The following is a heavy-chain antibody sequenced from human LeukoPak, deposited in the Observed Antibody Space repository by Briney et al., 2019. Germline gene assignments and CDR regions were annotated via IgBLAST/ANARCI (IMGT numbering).Heavy chain of an antibody. CDR1: VFTFGDYT. Sequence: GGSLRLSRTASVFTFGDYTMNWFRQAPGKGLEWVGFIRSKTCGGTGEYAASVKRRFTIERDANKRIAHMQMNSLKTEDTAVYYCTRDQTAYDWGQGTLVTVSS. CDR2: IRSKTCGGTG. V-gene: IGHV3-49*03. CDR3: TRDQTAYD. J-gene: IGHJ4*02.